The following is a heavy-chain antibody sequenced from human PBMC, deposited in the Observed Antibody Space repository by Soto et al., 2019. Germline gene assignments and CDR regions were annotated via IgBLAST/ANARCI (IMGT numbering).Heavy chain of an antibody. CDR2: ISTYSGDT. J-gene: IGHJ5*02. Sequence: QVHLVQSGVEVKTPGASVKVSCTASGYTFFTYDISWVRQAPGQGLEWMGWISTYSGDTKYAQKFQGRVTMTTDTSTTTAYLELRSRRSDDTAVYYCARQHGPTTSESWFDPWGQGTLVPVSS. V-gene: IGHV1-18*01. CDR3: ARQHGPTTSESWFDP. D-gene: IGHD5-12*01. CDR1: GYTFFTYD.